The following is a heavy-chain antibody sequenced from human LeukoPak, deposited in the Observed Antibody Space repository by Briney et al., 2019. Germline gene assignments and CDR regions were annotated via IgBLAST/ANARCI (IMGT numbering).Heavy chain of an antibody. J-gene: IGHJ3*02. CDR1: GFTFSDYY. CDR3: ARHSLGYCSSTSCWAFDI. D-gene: IGHD2-2*01. V-gene: IGHV3-11*01. CDR2: ISSSGSTI. Sequence: GGSLRLSCSASGFTFSDYYMSWIRQAPGKGLEWVSYISSSGSTIYYADSVKGRFTISRDNAKNSLYLQMNSLRAEDTAVYYCARHSLGYCSSTSCWAFDIWGQGTMVAVSS.